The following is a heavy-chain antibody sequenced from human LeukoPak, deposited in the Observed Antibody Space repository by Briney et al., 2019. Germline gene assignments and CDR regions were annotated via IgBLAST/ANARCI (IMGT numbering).Heavy chain of an antibody. D-gene: IGHD2-21*02. CDR3: AKDHRDWGSSFYY. Sequence: GGSLRLSCAASGFTFSSYIMNWVRQAPGKGLEWVSAINAGGSTFHTDSVRGRFTVSRDNSKNTLYLQMNSLRVEDTAVYYCAKDHRDWGSSFYYWGQGTLVTVSS. V-gene: IGHV3-23*01. CDR2: INAGGST. CDR1: GFTFSSYI. J-gene: IGHJ4*02.